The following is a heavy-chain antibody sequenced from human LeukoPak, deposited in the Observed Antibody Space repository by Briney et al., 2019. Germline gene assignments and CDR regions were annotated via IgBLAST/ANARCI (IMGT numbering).Heavy chain of an antibody. CDR3: ARDGGGDIVVVVAATNDAFDI. J-gene: IGHJ3*02. CDR2: ISAYNGNT. CDR1: GYTFTSYG. Sequence: ASVKVSCKASGYTFTSYGISWVRQAPGQGLEWMGWISAYNGNTNYAQKLQGRVTMTTDTSTSTAYMELRSLRSDDTAVYYCARDGGGDIVVVVAATNDAFDIWGRGTMVTVSS. V-gene: IGHV1-18*01. D-gene: IGHD2-15*01.